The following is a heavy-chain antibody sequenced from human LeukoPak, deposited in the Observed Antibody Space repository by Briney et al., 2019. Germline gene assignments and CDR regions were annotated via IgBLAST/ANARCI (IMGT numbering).Heavy chain of an antibody. CDR2: IGCSGGNT. D-gene: IGHD1-7*01. V-gene: IGHV3-23*01. CDR1: GFTFSSYA. Sequence: GGSLRLSCVASGFTFSSYAMRWVRQAPGKGLEWVAAIGCSGGNTYYADSVKGRFTISRDNSKNTLYLQMNSLRAEDTAVYYWAKDQLALTYYWGQGNLVTVSS. J-gene: IGHJ4*03. CDR3: AKDQLALTYY.